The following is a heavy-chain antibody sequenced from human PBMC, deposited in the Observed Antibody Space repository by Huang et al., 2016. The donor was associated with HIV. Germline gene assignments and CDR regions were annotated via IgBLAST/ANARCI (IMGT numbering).Heavy chain of an antibody. CDR2: ISAASGDT. Sequence: QIQLMQSGPVLKQPGASVKVSCKASGYTFTSYGITWVRQAPGQGPAWMGWISAASGDTEYAQKFQGRVTVTTDTSTNIAYMELRSLRSDDTAKYYCARDPKYHRIGYYRQRRGIDIWGQGTMVIVSS. J-gene: IGHJ3*02. CDR1: GYTFTSYG. D-gene: IGHD3-22*01. CDR3: ARDPKYHRIGYYRQRRGIDI. V-gene: IGHV1-18*01.